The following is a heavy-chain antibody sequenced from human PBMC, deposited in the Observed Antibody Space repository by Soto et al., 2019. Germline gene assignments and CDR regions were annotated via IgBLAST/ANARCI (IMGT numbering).Heavy chain of an antibody. Sequence: SETLSLTCTVSGGFIWGWIRQSPDKGLEWIGYIYNSGRYNYNPSLESRVTISVDTSKNQFSLKLSSVTAADTAVYYCARRRGDSSGYRFDYWGQGTLVTVSS. CDR3: ARRRGDSSGYRFDY. CDR1: GGFI. CDR2: IYNSGRY. V-gene: IGHV4-4*09. J-gene: IGHJ4*02. D-gene: IGHD3-22*01.